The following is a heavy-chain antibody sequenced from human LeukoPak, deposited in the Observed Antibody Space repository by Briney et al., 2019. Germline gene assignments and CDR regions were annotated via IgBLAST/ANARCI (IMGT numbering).Heavy chain of an antibody. CDR3: ARDYTGYFP. CDR2: IKTDGSEK. D-gene: IGHD3-9*01. CDR1: GFTFSSYW. J-gene: IGHJ5*02. V-gene: IGHV3-7*03. Sequence: GGSLRLSCEASGFTFSSYWMSWVRKAPGKGLEWVANIKTDGSEKYYVDSVKGRFTISRDNAKNSLYLQMNSLRAEDTAVYYCARDYTGYFPWGQGTLVIVSS.